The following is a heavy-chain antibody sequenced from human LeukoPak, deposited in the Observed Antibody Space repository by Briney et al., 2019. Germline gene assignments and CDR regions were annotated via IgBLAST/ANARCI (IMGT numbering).Heavy chain of an antibody. J-gene: IGHJ6*02. CDR1: GYTFTSYY. CDR2: INPSGGST. V-gene: IGHV1-46*01. CDR3: ARENTYGYSYGMDV. D-gene: IGHD3-22*01. Sequence: ASVKVSCKASGYTFTSYYMHWVRQAPGQGLEWMGIINPSGGSTSYAQNFQGRVTMTRDTSARLVYMELRSLRSEDTAVYYCARENTYGYSYGMDVWGQGTTVTVSS.